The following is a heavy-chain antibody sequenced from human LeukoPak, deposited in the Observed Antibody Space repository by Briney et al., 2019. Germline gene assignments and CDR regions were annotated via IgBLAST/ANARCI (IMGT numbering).Heavy chain of an antibody. Sequence: SVKVSWTASGGSFKTYAVIWVRQAPGQGLEWVGRILPFSGTSNYAQKFQDRVTLTADMSTSTVYMELSSLRSDDTAVYYCARASRGYGDYAVQFEYWGQGTLVTVSS. D-gene: IGHD4-17*01. J-gene: IGHJ4*02. CDR3: ARASRGYGDYAVQFEY. CDR1: GGSFKTYA. V-gene: IGHV1-69*06. CDR2: ILPFSGTS.